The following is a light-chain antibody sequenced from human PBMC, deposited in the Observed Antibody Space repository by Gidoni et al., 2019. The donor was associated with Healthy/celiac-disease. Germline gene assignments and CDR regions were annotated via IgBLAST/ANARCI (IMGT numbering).Light chain of an antibody. J-gene: IGKJ1*01. V-gene: IGKV1-5*01. CDR2: DAS. CDR3: QQYNSKET. Sequence: DIQMTQSPSTLSASVGDRVTITCRASQSISSWLAWYQQKQGKAPKLLIYDASSLESGVPSRFSGSGSGTEFTLTISSLQPDDFATYYCQQYNSKETFGQGTKVEIK. CDR1: QSISSW.